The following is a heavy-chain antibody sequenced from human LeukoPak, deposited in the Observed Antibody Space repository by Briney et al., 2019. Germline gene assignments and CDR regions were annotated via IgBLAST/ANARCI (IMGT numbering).Heavy chain of an antibody. CDR2: IYYSGST. D-gene: IGHD4-23*01. CDR1: GGSISSYY. V-gene: IGHV4-59*01. CDR3: AREAVIYGGNYVDY. Sequence: QPSETLSLTCTVSGGSISSYYWSWIRQPPGKGLEWIGYIYYSGSTNYNPSLKSRVTISVDTSKYQFSLKLSSVTAADTAVYYCAREAVIYGGNYVDYWGQGTLVTVSS. J-gene: IGHJ4*02.